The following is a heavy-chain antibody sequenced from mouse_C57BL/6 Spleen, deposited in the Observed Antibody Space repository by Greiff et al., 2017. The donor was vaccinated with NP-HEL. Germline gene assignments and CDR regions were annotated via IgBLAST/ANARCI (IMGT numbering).Heavy chain of an antibody. D-gene: IGHD2-3*01. CDR3: TRWRDGYYVGFAY. CDR2: IDPETGGT. CDR1: GYTFTDYE. V-gene: IGHV1-15*01. Sequence: QVQLQQSGAELVRPGASVTLSCKASGYTFTDYEMHWVKQTPVHGLEWIGAIDPETGGTAYNQKFKGKAILTADKSSSTAYMELRSLTSEDSAVYYCTRWRDGYYVGFAYWGQGTLVTVSA. J-gene: IGHJ3*01.